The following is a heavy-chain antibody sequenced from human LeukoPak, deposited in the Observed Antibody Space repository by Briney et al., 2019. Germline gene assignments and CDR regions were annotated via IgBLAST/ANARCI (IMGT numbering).Heavy chain of an antibody. J-gene: IGHJ6*03. CDR2: INSDGSST. CDR3: ARETVRVGYYYMDV. CDR1: GFTFSSYW. Sequence: GGSLRLSCAASGFTFSSYWVHWVRQAPGKGLVWVSRINSDGSSTSYADSVKGRFTISRDNAKNTLYLQMNSLRAEDTAVYYCARETVRVGYYYMDVWGKGTTVTISS. V-gene: IGHV3-74*01. D-gene: IGHD2-21*02.